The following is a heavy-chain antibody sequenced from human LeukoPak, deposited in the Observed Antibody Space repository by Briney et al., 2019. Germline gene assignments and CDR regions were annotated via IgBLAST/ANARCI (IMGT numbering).Heavy chain of an antibody. CDR3: ARHDWFDP. CDR2: IYSGGST. J-gene: IGHJ5*02. CDR1: GLIVRSDY. V-gene: IGHV3-53*01. Sequence: PGGSLRLSCAVSGLIVRSDYMSWVRQAPGKGLEWVSTIYSGGSTYYADSVKGRFTISRDNSKNTLYLQMNSLRAEDTAVYYCARHDWFDPWGRGTLVTVSS.